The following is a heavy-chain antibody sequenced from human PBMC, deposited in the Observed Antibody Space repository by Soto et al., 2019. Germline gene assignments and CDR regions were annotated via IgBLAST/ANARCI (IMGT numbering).Heavy chain of an antibody. V-gene: IGHV1-2*02. D-gene: IGHD3-3*01. J-gene: IGHJ4*02. CDR3: ARGALSGFFIY. CDR2: INPNSGDT. CDR1: GYTFIDFF. Sequence: ASVKVSCKASGYTFIDFFIHWLRQAPGQGLEWMGWINPNSGDTNYAQSFQGRVAMTRDTSVTTAFMELNSLRPDDTAVYFCARGALSGFFIYWGQGALVTVSS.